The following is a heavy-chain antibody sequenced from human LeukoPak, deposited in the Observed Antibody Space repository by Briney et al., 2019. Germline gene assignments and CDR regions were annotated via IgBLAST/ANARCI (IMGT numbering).Heavy chain of an antibody. V-gene: IGHV1-69*13. D-gene: IGHD4-11*01. CDR2: IIPIFGTA. J-gene: IGHJ4*02. CDR1: GGTFSSYA. CDR3: ARDRDSNYGVLYDY. Sequence: SVKVSCKASGGTFSSYAISWVRQAPGQGLEWMGGIIPIFGTANYAQKFQGRVTITADESTSTAYMELSSLRSEDTAVYYCARDRDSNYGVLYDYWGQGTLVTVSS.